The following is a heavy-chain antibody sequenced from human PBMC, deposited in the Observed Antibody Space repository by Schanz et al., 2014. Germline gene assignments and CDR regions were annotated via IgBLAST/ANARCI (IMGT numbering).Heavy chain of an antibody. Sequence: QVQLVQSGAEVKKPGASVKVSCKAFGYSFTTYFIHWVRLAPGQGFEWMGLISPTGGSTSYAQRFQGRVTMTTDTSTSTVYMELRSLTSDDSAVYYCARDPYSASYFPSPPLYGLDVWGQGTTVTVSS. J-gene: IGHJ6*02. V-gene: IGHV1-46*01. CDR3: ARDPYSASYFPSPPLYGLDV. CDR2: ISPTGGST. D-gene: IGHD1-26*01. CDR1: GYSFTTYF.